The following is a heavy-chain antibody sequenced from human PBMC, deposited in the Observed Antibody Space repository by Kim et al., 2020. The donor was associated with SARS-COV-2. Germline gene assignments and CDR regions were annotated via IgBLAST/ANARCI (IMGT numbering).Heavy chain of an antibody. CDR2: IIPIFGTA. Sequence: SVKVSCKASGGTFSSYAISWVRQAPGQGLEWMGGIIPIFGTANYAQKFQGRVTITADESTSTAYMELSSLRSEDPAVYYCARVVYYDILTGYPVASDYYYGMDVWGQGTTVTVSS. J-gene: IGHJ6*02. V-gene: IGHV1-69*13. CDR3: ARVVYYDILTGYPVASDYYYGMDV. CDR1: GGTFSSYA. D-gene: IGHD3-9*01.